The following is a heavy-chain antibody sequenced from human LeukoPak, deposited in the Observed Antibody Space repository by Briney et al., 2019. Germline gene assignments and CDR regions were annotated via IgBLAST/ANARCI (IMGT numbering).Heavy chain of an antibody. J-gene: IGHJ4*02. CDR1: GYTFTNYY. D-gene: IGHD7-27*01. Sequence: ASVKVSCKTSGYTFTNYYIHWVRQAPGQGLEWMGITYPISGDTRYAQNFQGTITMTRDTSTSTFYMELTSLKSDDTAVYYCARDNHVWAFDHWGQGTLVTVSS. CDR3: ARDNHVWAFDH. CDR2: TYPISGDT. V-gene: IGHV1-46*01.